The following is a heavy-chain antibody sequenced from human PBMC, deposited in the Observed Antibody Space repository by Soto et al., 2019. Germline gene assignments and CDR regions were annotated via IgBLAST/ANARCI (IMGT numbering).Heavy chain of an antibody. D-gene: IGHD4-17*01. Sequence: EVQLVESGGGLVQPGGSLRLSCAASGFTFSDHYMDWVRQAPGKGLEWVGRTRNKANSYTTEYAASVKGRFTISRDESKNSLDLQMNSLKTEDTAVYYCARGPPSRVTTGYYYGMDVWGQGTTVTVSS. V-gene: IGHV3-72*01. CDR1: GFTFSDHY. CDR2: TRNKANSYTT. CDR3: ARGPPSRVTTGYYYGMDV. J-gene: IGHJ6*02.